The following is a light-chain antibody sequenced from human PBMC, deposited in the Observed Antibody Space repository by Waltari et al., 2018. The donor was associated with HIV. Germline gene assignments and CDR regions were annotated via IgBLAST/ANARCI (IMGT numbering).Light chain of an antibody. V-gene: IGKV3-20*01. CDR1: QCFSSSY. CDR2: GAS. CDR3: QQYGSSPFT. Sequence: EIVLTQSPGTLSLSPGERATLSCRASQCFSSSYLAWYQQKPGQAPRPLIYGASSRATGIPDRFSGSGSGTDFTLTISRLEPEDFAVYYCQQYGSSPFTFGPGTKVDIK. J-gene: IGKJ3*01.